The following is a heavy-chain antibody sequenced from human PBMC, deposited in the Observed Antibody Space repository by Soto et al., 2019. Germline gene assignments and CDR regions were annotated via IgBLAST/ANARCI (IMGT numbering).Heavy chain of an antibody. V-gene: IGHV1-18*01. Sequence: ASVKVSCKASGYTLTNYDFTWVRQAPGHGLEWMGWISVYNGYTNYAQKLQGRVTMTTDTSTSTAYMELRSLKSDDTAVYYCARVHYGMDVWGPGTTVTVSS. CDR1: GYTLTNYD. CDR2: ISVYNGYT. CDR3: ARVHYGMDV. J-gene: IGHJ6*02.